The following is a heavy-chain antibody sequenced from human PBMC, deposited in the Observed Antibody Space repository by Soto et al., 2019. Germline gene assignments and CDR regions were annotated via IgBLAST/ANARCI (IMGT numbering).Heavy chain of an antibody. Sequence: PGGSLRLSCAASGFTFSSYGMHWVRQAPGKGLEWVAVISYDGSSKYYADSVKGRFTISRDNSKNTLFLQMNSLRAEDTAVYYCAKDLLRPGRAYGMDVWGQGTTVTVSS. CDR1: GFTFSSYG. D-gene: IGHD6-25*01. CDR2: ISYDGSSK. CDR3: AKDLLRPGRAYGMDV. J-gene: IGHJ6*02. V-gene: IGHV3-30*18.